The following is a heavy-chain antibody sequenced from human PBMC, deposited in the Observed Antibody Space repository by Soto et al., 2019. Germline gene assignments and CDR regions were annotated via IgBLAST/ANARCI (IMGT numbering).Heavy chain of an antibody. CDR2: IYYSGST. D-gene: IGHD1-7*01. CDR3: AREGLTGTIGLYYYYGMDV. J-gene: IGHJ6*02. CDR1: GGSISSGGYS. Sequence: SETLSLTCAVSGGSISSGGYSWSWIRQPPGKGLEWIGYIYYSGSTYYNPSLKSRVTISVDTSKNQFSLKLSSVTAADTAVYYCAREGLTGTIGLYYYYGMDVWGQGTTVTVSS. V-gene: IGHV4-30-2*01.